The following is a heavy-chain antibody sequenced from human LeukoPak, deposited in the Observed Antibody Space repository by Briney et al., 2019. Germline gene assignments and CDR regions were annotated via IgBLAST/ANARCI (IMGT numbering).Heavy chain of an antibody. CDR3: TKDISVGATPYYFDY. CDR1: GFTFDDYA. Sequence: GGSLRLSCAASGFTFDDYAMHWVRHAPGKGLEWVSGVTWNSDTIGYADSVMDRFTISRDNAKNSLYLQMNNLRAEDTALYYCTKDISVGATPYYFDYWGQGTLVTVSS. V-gene: IGHV3-9*01. J-gene: IGHJ4*02. D-gene: IGHD1-26*01. CDR2: VTWNSDTI.